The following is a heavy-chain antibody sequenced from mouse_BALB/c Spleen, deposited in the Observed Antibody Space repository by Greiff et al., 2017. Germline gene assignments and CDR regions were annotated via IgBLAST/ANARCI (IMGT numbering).Heavy chain of an antibody. V-gene: IGHV2-9*02. CDR1: GFSLTSYG. CDR3: ARPLDYDGGAWFAY. Sequence: QVQLKESGPGLVAPSQSLSITCTVSGFSLTSYGVHWVRQPPGKGLEWLGVIWAGGSTNYNSALMSRLSISKDNSKSQVFLKRNSLQTDDTAMYYCARPLDYDGGAWFAYWGQGTLVTVSA. CDR2: IWAGGST. J-gene: IGHJ3*01. D-gene: IGHD2-4*01.